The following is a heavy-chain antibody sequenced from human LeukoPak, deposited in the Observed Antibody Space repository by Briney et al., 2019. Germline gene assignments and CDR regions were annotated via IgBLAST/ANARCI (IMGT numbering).Heavy chain of an antibody. D-gene: IGHD1-26*01. CDR1: GFTVSSNY. J-gene: IGHJ3*02. CDR3: ARELREHGVFDM. Sequence: GGSLRLSCAASGFTVSSNYMSWVRQAPGQGLEWVSEIYSDGSTYYAASVKGRFSISRDNSKNTVYLQMNSLRAEDTAVYYCARELREHGVFDMWGQGTLVTMSS. CDR2: IYSDGST. V-gene: IGHV3-53*01.